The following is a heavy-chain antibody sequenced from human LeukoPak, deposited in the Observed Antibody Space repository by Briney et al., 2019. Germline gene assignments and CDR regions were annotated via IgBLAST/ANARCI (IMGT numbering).Heavy chain of an antibody. J-gene: IGHJ4*02. Sequence: GGSLRLSCAASGFSFSDSYMSWIRQAPGQGLEWLSYIKSSDTSTFYADSVKGRFTVSRDNAKNSLYLQMNSLRDEDTAVYYCARDSGSSSWAYSWGQGTLVTVSS. CDR3: ARDSGSSSWAYS. CDR1: GFSFSDSY. V-gene: IGHV3-11*04. D-gene: IGHD6-6*01. CDR2: IKSSDTST.